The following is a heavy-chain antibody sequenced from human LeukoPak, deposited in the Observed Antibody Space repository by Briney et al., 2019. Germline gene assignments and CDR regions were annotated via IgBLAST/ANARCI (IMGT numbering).Heavy chain of an antibody. CDR2: IYYSGST. D-gene: IGHD5-18*01. V-gene: IGHV4-59*01. J-gene: IGHJ4*02. Sequence: PSETLSLTCTVSGGSISSYYWSWIRQPPGKGLEWIGYIYYSGSTNYNPSLKSRVTISVDTSKNQFSLKLSSVTAADTAVYYCARGATAMGDFDYWGQGTLVTFSS. CDR3: ARGATAMGDFDY. CDR1: GGSISSYY.